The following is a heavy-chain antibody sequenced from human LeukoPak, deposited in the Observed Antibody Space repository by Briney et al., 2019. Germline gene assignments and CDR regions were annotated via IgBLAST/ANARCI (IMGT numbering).Heavy chain of an antibody. Sequence: GRSLRLSCAASGFTFDDYAMHWVRQAPGKGLEWVSGISWNSGSIGYADSVKGGFTISRDNAKNSLYLQMNSLRAEDTALYYCAKDMGRYSSGWYEDYWGQGTLVTVSS. CDR2: ISWNSGSI. CDR3: AKDMGRYSSGWYEDY. CDR1: GFTFDDYA. J-gene: IGHJ4*02. D-gene: IGHD6-19*01. V-gene: IGHV3-9*01.